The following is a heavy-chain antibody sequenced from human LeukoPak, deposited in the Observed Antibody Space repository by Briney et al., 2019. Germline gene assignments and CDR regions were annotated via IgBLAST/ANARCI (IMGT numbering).Heavy chain of an antibody. Sequence: GGSLRLSCAASGFTFSSYSMNWVRQAPGKGLEWVSSISSSSYIYYADSVKGRFTISRDNAKNSLYLQMNSLRAEDTAVYYCARDTDPYCGGDCDRDYWGQGTLVTVSS. CDR2: ISSSSYI. V-gene: IGHV3-21*01. CDR3: ARDTDPYCGGDCDRDY. D-gene: IGHD2-21*02. CDR1: GFTFSSYS. J-gene: IGHJ4*02.